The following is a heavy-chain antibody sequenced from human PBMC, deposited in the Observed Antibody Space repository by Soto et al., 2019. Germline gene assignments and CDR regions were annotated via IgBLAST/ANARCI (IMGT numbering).Heavy chain of an antibody. D-gene: IGHD3-3*01. CDR2: IYYSGST. CDR3: ARDYRNTAFWSGYYFYYYYGMDV. Sequence: KPSETLSLTCTVSGGSISSGDYYWSWIRQPPGKGLEWIGYIYYSGSTYYNPSLKSRVTISVDTSKNQFSLKLSSVTAADTAVYYCARDYRNTAFWSGYYFYYYYGMDVWGQGTTVTVSS. CDR1: GGSISSGDYY. J-gene: IGHJ6*02. V-gene: IGHV4-30-4*01.